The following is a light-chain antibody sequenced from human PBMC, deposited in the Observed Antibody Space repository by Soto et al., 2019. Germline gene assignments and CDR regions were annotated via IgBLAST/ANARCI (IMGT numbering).Light chain of an antibody. Sequence: QSALTQPASVSGSPGQSLTISCTGTSNDVGKYNHVSWYQHHAGKAPKLILYDVSQWPSGASRRFSGSKSGNTAYLTIYRIQPEDEADYYCSCYGGGKTFYVFVTWTKLTVL. CDR3: SCYGGGKTFYV. V-gene: IGLV2-23*02. J-gene: IGLJ1*01. CDR1: SNDVGKYNH. CDR2: DVS.